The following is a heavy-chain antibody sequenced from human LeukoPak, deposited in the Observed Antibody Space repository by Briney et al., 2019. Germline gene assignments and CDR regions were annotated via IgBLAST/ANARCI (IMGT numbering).Heavy chain of an antibody. Sequence: SQTLSLTCAVSGVSISSNGYSWSWIRQPAGKGLEWIGYIYHSGSTYYNPSLRSRVTISIDRSKNQFSLKLNSVTAADTAVYYCATGNPPLDYWGQGTLVTVSS. J-gene: IGHJ4*02. CDR1: GVSISSNGYS. CDR3: ATGNPPLDY. D-gene: IGHD1-26*01. V-gene: IGHV4-30-2*01. CDR2: IYHSGST.